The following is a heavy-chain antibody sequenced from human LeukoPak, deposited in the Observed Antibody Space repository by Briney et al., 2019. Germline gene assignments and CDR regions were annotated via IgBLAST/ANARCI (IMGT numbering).Heavy chain of an antibody. CDR1: GFTFSSYG. CDR2: IRYDGSNK. J-gene: IGHJ5*02. V-gene: IGHV3-30*02. D-gene: IGHD3-10*01. Sequence: PGGSLRLSCAASGFTFSSYGMHWVRQAPGKGLEWVAFIRYDGSNKYYADSVKGRFTISRDNSKNPLYLQMNSLRAEDTAVYYCAKVRFRGVDLNWFDPWGQGTLVTVSS. CDR3: AKVRFRGVDLNWFDP.